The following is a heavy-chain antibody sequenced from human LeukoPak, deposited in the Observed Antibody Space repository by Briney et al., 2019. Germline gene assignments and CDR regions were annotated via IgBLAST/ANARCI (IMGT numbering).Heavy chain of an antibody. CDR3: AGFWSGYPNYYYYMDV. CDR1: GGSFSGYY. V-gene: IGHV4-34*01. J-gene: IGHJ6*03. CDR2: INHSGST. Sequence: LETLSLTCAVYGGSFSGYYWSWIRQPPGKGLEWIGEINHSGSTNYNPSLKSRVTISVDTSKNQFSLKLSSVTAADTAVYYCAGFWSGYPNYYYYMDVWGKGTTVTVSS. D-gene: IGHD3-3*01.